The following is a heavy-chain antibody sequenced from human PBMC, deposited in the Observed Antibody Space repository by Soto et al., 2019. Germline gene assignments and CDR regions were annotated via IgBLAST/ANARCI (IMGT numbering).Heavy chain of an antibody. CDR1: GGSISSSSYY. V-gene: IGHV4-39*01. CDR3: AGQGQQWRNWFDP. Sequence: SETLSLTCTVSGGSISSSSYYWGWIRQPPGKGLEWIGSIYYSGSTYYNPSLKSRVTISVDTSKNQFSLKLSSVTAADTAVYYCAGQGQQWRNWFDPWGQGTLVTVSS. J-gene: IGHJ5*02. CDR2: IYYSGST. D-gene: IGHD6-19*01.